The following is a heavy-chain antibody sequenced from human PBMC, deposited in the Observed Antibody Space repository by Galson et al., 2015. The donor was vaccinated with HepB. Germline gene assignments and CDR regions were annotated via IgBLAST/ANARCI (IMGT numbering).Heavy chain of an antibody. CDR2: IKSKTDGGAI. Sequence: SLRLSCAGSGFTFNNTWMSWVRQGPGKGLEWVGRIKSKTDGGAIDYAAPVKDRFIISRDDSKNTLYLQMNSLKTEDTAVYYCLGGMDVWGQGTTVIV. D-gene: IGHD3-16*01. J-gene: IGHJ6*02. CDR1: GFTFNNTW. CDR3: LGGMDV. V-gene: IGHV3-15*01.